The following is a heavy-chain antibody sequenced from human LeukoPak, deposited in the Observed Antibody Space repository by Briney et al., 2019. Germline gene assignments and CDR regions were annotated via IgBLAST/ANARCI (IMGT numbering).Heavy chain of an antibody. D-gene: IGHD6-19*01. Sequence: PSETLSLTCTVSGGSISSSSDYWGWIRQPPGKGLEWIGSIYYSGGTYYNPSLKSRVTISVDKSKNQFSLKLRSVTAADTAVYYCAREISVADNWFDPWGQGTLVTVSS. J-gene: IGHJ5*02. CDR2: IYYSGGT. V-gene: IGHV4-39*07. CDR3: AREISVADNWFDP. CDR1: GGSISSSSDY.